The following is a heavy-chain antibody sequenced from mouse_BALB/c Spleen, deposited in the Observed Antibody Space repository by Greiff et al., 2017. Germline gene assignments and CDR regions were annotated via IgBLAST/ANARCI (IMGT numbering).Heavy chain of an antibody. CDR1: GFSLTSYG. V-gene: IGHV2-9*02. CDR2: IWAGGST. D-gene: IGHD2-1*01. CDR3: AGYYGNYVDYAMDY. Sequence: VKLMESGPGLVAPSQSLSITCTVSGFSLTSYGVHWVRQPPGKGLEWLGVIWAGGSTNYNSALMSRLSISKDNSKSQVFLKMNSLQTDDTAMYYCAGYYGNYVDYAMDYWGQGTSVTVSS. J-gene: IGHJ4*01.